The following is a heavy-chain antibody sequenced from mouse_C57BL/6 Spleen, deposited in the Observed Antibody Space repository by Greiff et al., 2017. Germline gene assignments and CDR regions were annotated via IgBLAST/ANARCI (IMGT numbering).Heavy chain of an antibody. D-gene: IGHD1-1*01. CDR3: ARVITTVVPSLYFDY. J-gene: IGHJ2*01. CDR2: ISWDDDK. CDR1: GFSLSTSGMG. V-gene: IGHV8-12*01. Sequence: QVTLKESGPGILQSSQTLSLTCSFSGFSLSTSGMGVSWIRQPSGKGLEWLAHISWDDDKRYNPSLKSRLTISKDTSSNRVFLKITSVDTADTATYYCARVITTVVPSLYFDYWGQGTTLTVSS.